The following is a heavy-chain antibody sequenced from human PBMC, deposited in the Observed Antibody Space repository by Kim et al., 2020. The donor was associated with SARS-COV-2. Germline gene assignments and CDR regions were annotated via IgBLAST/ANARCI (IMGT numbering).Heavy chain of an antibody. D-gene: IGHD6-19*01. V-gene: IGHV3-15*01. J-gene: IGHJ4*02. Sequence: GGSLRLSCAASGFTFSNAWMSWVRQAPGKGLEWVGRIKSKTDGGTTDYAAPVKGRFAISRDDSKNTLYLQMNSLKTEDTAVYYCTTNPSGWSLDYFDYWGQGTLVTVSS. CDR2: IKSKTDGGTT. CDR3: TTNPSGWSLDYFDY. CDR1: GFTFSNAW.